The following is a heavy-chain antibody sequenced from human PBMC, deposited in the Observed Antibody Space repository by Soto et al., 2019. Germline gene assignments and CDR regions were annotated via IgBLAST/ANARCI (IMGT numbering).Heavy chain of an antibody. CDR3: SGNPTAGNSGVGFYL. CDR2: IHSSGSP. Sequence: QVQLQESGPGLVKPSQTLSLTCTVSGASISSGDYYWSWIRQHPGKGLEWIGYIHSSGSPFYNPSLKGRVSISVSPSKEAFPPNLKSVTAAGSAVYYWSGNPTAGNSGVGFYLRGQGTLVTVSS. CDR1: GASISSGDYY. D-gene: IGHD3-3*01. J-gene: IGHJ4*02. V-gene: IGHV4-31*03.